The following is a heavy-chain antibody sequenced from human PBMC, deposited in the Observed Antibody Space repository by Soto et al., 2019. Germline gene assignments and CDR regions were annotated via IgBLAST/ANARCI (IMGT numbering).Heavy chain of an antibody. J-gene: IGHJ4*02. V-gene: IGHV4-59*01. CDR3: AREYSSGWSFDY. D-gene: IGHD6-19*01. CDR2: IYYSGST. Sequence: QVQLQESGPGLVKPSETLSLTCTVSGGSISSYYWSWIRQPPGKGLEWIGYIYYSGSTNYNPSLTSRVTLSVDTSKHQLSLKLSSVTAADTAVYFCAREYSSGWSFDYWGQGTLVTVSS. CDR1: GGSISSYY.